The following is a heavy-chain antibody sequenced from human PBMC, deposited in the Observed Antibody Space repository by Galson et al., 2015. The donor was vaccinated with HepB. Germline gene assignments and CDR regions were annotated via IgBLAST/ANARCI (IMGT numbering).Heavy chain of an antibody. V-gene: IGHV1-18*01. CDR2: ISAYNGNT. D-gene: IGHD2-2*01. CDR1: GYTFTSYG. CDR3: ARSRVVPAANWFDP. Sequence: SVKVSCKASGYTFTSYGISWVRQAPGQGLEWMGWISAYNGNTIYAQKLQGRVTMTTDTSTSTAYMELRSLRSDDTAVHYCARSRVVPAANWFDPWGQGTLVTVSS. J-gene: IGHJ5*02.